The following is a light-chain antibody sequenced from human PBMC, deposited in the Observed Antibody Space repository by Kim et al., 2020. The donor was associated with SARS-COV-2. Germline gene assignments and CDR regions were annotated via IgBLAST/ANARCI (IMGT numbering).Light chain of an antibody. Sequence: GPPVPVPYLATNGDIGGHNYVSWYQHHPGKAPKLMIYAVTKRPSGVPDRFSGSKSGNTASLTISGLQAEDEADYYCCAYAGSYILLFGGGTQLTVL. J-gene: IGLJ2*01. V-gene: IGLV2-11*01. CDR1: NGDIGGHNY. CDR2: AVT. CDR3: CAYAGSYILL.